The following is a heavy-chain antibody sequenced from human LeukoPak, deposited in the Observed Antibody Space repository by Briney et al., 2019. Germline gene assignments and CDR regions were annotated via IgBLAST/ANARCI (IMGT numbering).Heavy chain of an antibody. Sequence: GGSLRLSCAASGFTFSSYGMHWVRRAPGKGLEWVTIIWYDGSNEYYADSVKGRFTISRDNSKNTLYLQMNSLRAEDTAVYYCARGSYDFWSGYLKYYGMDVWGQGTTVTVSS. J-gene: IGHJ6*02. CDR3: ARGSYDFWSGYLKYYGMDV. D-gene: IGHD3-3*01. V-gene: IGHV3-33*01. CDR1: GFTFSSYG. CDR2: IWYDGSNE.